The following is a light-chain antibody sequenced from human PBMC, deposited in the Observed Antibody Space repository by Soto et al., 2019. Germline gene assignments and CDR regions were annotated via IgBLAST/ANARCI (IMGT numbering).Light chain of an antibody. CDR1: SSDVGGYNY. J-gene: IGLJ1*01. CDR3: VSYATSTTLYV. CDR2: EVS. V-gene: IGLV2-14*01. Sequence: QSALTQPASVSGSPGQSISISCTGTSSDVGGYNYVSWYQQYPGKAPKLMIYEVSNRPSGVSNRFSGSKSGNTASLTISGLQAEDEADYYCVSYATSTTLYVFGSGTKVTVL.